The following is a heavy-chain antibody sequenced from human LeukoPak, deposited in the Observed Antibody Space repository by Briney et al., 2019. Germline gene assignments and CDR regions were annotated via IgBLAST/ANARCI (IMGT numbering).Heavy chain of an antibody. CDR1: GGSFSGYY. Sequence: PSETLSLTCAVYGGSFSGYYWSWIRQPPGKGLEWIGEINHSGSTNYNPSLKSRVTISVDTSKNQFSLKLSSVTAADTAVYYCASYCSSTSCFFDYWGQGTLVTVSS. CDR3: ASYCSSTSCFFDY. CDR2: INHSGST. D-gene: IGHD2-2*01. V-gene: IGHV4-34*01. J-gene: IGHJ4*02.